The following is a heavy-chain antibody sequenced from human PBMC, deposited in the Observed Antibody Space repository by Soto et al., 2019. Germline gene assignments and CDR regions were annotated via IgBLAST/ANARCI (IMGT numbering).Heavy chain of an antibody. CDR3: ARGGGYGDYGDY. Sequence: QVQLVESGGGVVQPGRSLRLSCAASGCTLSSYGMHWVRQAPGKGLEWVAVIWYDGSNKYYADSVKGRFTISRDNSKNTLYLQMNSLRAEDTAVYYCARGGGYGDYGDYWGQGTLVTVSS. D-gene: IGHD4-17*01. J-gene: IGHJ4*02. V-gene: IGHV3-33*01. CDR2: IWYDGSNK. CDR1: GCTLSSYG.